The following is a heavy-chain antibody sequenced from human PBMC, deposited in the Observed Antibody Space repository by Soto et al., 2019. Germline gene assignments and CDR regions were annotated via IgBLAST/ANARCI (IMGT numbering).Heavy chain of an antibody. CDR2: IYYSGST. CDR3: ARALGRLTGRYWYFDL. J-gene: IGHJ2*01. Sequence: PSETLSLTCTVSGGSISSGVYYWSWIRQPPGKGLEWIGYIYYSGSTYYNPSLKSRVTISVDTSKNQFSLKLSSVTAADTAVYYCARALGRLTGRYWYFDLWGRGTLVTVSS. D-gene: IGHD1-20*01. V-gene: IGHV4-30-4*01. CDR1: GGSISSGVYY.